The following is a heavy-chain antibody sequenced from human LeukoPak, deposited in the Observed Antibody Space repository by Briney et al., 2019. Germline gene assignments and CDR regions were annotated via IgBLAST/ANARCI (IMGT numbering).Heavy chain of an antibody. CDR2: IKQDGSEK. CDR3: ARGSRASGGDY. D-gene: IGHD3-10*01. J-gene: IGHJ4*02. V-gene: IGHV3-7*01. CDR1: GFTFDDYA. Sequence: GGSLRLSCAASGFTFDDYAMHWVRQAPGKGLEWVANIKQDGSEKYYVDSVKGRFTISRDNAKNSLYLQMNSLRAEDTAVYYCARGSRASGGDYWGQGTLVTVSS.